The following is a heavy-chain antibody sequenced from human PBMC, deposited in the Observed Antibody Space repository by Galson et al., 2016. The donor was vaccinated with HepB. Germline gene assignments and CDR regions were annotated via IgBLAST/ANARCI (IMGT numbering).Heavy chain of an antibody. CDR1: GDSVSSNNVT. V-gene: IGHV6-1*01. CDR3: ARRGSKEKGYFDL. J-gene: IGHJ2*01. CDR2: TYYRSKWYN. D-gene: IGHD6-13*01. Sequence: CAISGDSVSSNNVTWNWIRQSPSRGLEWLGRTYYRSKWYNDYAVSVKSRMTINPDTPKNQFSLQLNSVTPEDTAVYYCARRGSKEKGYFDLWGRGTLVTVSS.